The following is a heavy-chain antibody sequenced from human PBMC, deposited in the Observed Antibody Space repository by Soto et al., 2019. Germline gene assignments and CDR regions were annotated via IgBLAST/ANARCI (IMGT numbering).Heavy chain of an antibody. CDR3: ARMSVTMRNWFDP. V-gene: IGHV4-30-2*02. CDR1: GGSISSGGYS. J-gene: IGHJ5*02. D-gene: IGHD3-22*01. CDR2: IYHSGST. Sequence: SETLSLTCAVSGGSISSGGYSWSWIRQPPGKGLEWIGYIYHSGSTYYNPSLKSRVTMSVDTSKNQFSLKLNSVTAADTAVYYCARMSVTMRNWFDPWGQGTLVTVSS.